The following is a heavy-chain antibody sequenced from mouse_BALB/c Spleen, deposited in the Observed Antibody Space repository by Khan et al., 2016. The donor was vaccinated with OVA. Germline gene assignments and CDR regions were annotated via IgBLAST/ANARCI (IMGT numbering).Heavy chain of an antibody. CDR2: INTYTGEP. D-gene: IGHD2-10*01. V-gene: IGHV9-3-1*01. J-gene: IGHJ4*01. CDR3: ARPPYYSYVMVY. CDR1: GYTFTNYG. Sequence: QIQLVQSGPELKKPGDTVKISCKASGYTFTNYGMNWVKQAPGKGLKWMGWINTYTGEPTYADDFKGRFAFSLETSDSTVYLRINNLKNEDTATYFCARPPYYSYVMVYWGQGTSVTVSS.